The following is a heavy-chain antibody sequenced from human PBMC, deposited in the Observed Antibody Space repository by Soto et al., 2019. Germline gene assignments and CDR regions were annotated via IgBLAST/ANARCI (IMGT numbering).Heavy chain of an antibody. Sequence: GALLVPCSASGCSFTNFAMSWVRQAPGKGLEWVAGIGASGDITWYADSVKGRLSISRDNSKNTLYLQLNSLRFEDTAVYYCAKDDFTDRGDDYFDYWGPGTLVTVYS. CDR2: IGASGDIT. CDR3: AKDDFTDRGDDYFDY. D-gene: IGHD2-21*02. J-gene: IGHJ4*02. CDR1: GCSFTNFA. V-gene: IGHV3-23*01.